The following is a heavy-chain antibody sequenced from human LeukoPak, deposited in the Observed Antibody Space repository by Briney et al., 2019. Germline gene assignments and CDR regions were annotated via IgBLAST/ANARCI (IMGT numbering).Heavy chain of an antibody. D-gene: IGHD6-13*01. CDR3: ARAREAAAGTGEYWYFDL. CDR2: IYTSGST. Sequence: PSETLSLTCAVYSGSFSGYYWSWIRQPAGKGLEWIGRIYTSGSTNYNPSLKSRVTISVDKSKNQFSLKLSSVTAADTAVYYCARAREAAAGTGEYWYFDLWGRGTLVTVSS. V-gene: IGHV4-59*10. CDR1: SGSFSGYY. J-gene: IGHJ2*01.